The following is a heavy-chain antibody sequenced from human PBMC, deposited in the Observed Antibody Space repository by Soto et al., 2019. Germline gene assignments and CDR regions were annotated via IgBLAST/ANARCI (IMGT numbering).Heavy chain of an antibody. CDR1: GFPFTSYG. V-gene: IGHV3-30*03. CDR2: ISYDGTNK. J-gene: IGHJ4*02. D-gene: IGHD3-10*01. Sequence: QVQLVDSGGGVVQPGRSLRLSCAASGFPFTSYGMHWVREGPGKGLEWMAVISYDGTNKFYADSVKGRFTISRDISKHTLYLQMNSLSPEDTALYYCVGGQFYFDYRGQGTLVIVSS. CDR3: VGGQFYFDY.